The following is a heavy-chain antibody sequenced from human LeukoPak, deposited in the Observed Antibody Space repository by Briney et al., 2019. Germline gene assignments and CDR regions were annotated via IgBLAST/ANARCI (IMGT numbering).Heavy chain of an antibody. CDR1: GGSISSSSYY. J-gene: IGHJ5*02. D-gene: IGHD3-22*01. Sequence: SETLSLTCTVSGGSISSSSYYWGWIRQPPGKGLEWIGSIYYSGSTYYNPSLKSRVTISVDTSKNQFSLKLSSVTAADTAVYYCARDTNYYDSSGYPWGQGTLVTVSS. V-gene: IGHV4-39*07. CDR2: IYYSGST. CDR3: ARDTNYYDSSGYP.